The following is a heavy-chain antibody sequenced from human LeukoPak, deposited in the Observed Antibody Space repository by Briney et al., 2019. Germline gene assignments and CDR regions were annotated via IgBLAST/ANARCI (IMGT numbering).Heavy chain of an antibody. CDR2: FDPEDGET. D-gene: IGHD4-17*01. CDR1: GYTLTELS. V-gene: IGHV1-24*01. J-gene: IGHJ4*02. Sequence: ASVKVSCKVSGYTLTELSMHWVRQAPGKGLEWMGGFDPEDGETIYAQKFQGRVTMTRDTSTSTVYMELSSLRSEDTAVYYCARIGDNDYEWGQGTLVTVSS. CDR3: ARIGDNDYE.